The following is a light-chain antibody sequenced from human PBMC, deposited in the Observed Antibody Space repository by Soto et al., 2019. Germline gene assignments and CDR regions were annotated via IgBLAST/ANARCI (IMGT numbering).Light chain of an antibody. CDR3: QQYGSSGT. Sequence: EIVLTQSPVGLSFSPCEIATLSCRASQSVSSSYLAWYQQKPGQAPRLLIYGASSRATDIPDRFSGSGSGTDFTLTISRLEPEDFAVYYCQQYGSSGTFGQGTKVDIK. V-gene: IGKV3-20*01. J-gene: IGKJ1*01. CDR1: QSVSSSY. CDR2: GAS.